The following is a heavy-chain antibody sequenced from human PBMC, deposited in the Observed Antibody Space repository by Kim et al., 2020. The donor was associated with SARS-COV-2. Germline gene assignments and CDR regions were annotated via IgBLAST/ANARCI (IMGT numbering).Heavy chain of an antibody. V-gene: IGHV1-69*13. CDR1: GGTFSSYA. D-gene: IGHD3-3*01. CDR3: ARGGPRGLRFLEWLPKYYYYGMDV. Sequence: SVKVSCKASGGTFSSYAISWVRQAPGQGLEWMGGIIPIFGTANYAQKFQGRVTITADESTSTAYMELSSLRSEDTAVYYCARGGPRGLRFLEWLPKYYYYGMDVWGQGTTVTVSS. CDR2: IIPIFGTA. J-gene: IGHJ6*02.